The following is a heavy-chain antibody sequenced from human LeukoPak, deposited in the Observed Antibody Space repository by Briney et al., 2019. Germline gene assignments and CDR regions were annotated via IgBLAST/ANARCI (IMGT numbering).Heavy chain of an antibody. CDR3: AELGITMIGGV. J-gene: IGHJ6*04. D-gene: IGHD3-10*02. V-gene: IGHV3-7*01. CDR1: GFTFTNYW. CDR2: IKRDRSEK. Sequence: GGSLRLSCAASGFTFTNYWMSWVRQAPGKGLELVANIKRDRSEKYYVDSVKGRFTISRDNAKNSLYLQMNSLRAEDTAVYYCAELGITMIGGVWGKGTTVTISS.